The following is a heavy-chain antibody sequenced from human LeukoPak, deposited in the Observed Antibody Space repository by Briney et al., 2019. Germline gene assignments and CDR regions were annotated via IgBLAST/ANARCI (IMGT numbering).Heavy chain of an antibody. D-gene: IGHD3-16*01. V-gene: IGHV3-74*01. J-gene: IGHJ4*02. Sequence: GGSLRLSCAASGFSFNTYWMYWVRQVPEKGLVWVSRIKTDGSSTSYADSVKGRFTISRDNAKNTLYLQMNSLRAEDTAVYYCTTLYPGAMDYWGQGTLVTVSS. CDR2: IKTDGSST. CDR3: TTLYPGAMDY. CDR1: GFSFNTYW.